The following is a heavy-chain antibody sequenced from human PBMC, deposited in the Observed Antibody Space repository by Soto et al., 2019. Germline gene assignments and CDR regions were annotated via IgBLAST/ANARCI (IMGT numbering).Heavy chain of an antibody. V-gene: IGHV4-34*01. J-gene: IGHJ6*02. CDR2: INHTGRA. CDR1: RGSFTEYS. Sequence: SETLSLTFAVYRGSFTEYSWTWIRQRPGEGLQWIGEINHTGRASYNPSLKSRVTMSVDTSNKQFSLRLTSVIGTDTAVYYCARGLGWSTTTHALDLWGQGTTVTVSS. CDR3: ARGLGWSTTTHALDL. D-gene: IGHD2-2*01.